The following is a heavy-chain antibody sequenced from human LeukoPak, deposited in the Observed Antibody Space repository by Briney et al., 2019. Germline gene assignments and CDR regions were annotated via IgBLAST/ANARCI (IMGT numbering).Heavy chain of an antibody. V-gene: IGHV3-30*02. Sequence: QPGGSLRLSCVTSGFIFSDYGMHWVRHAPGKGLEWVSFIRSDGSNKFYVGSVKGRFTVSRDNSKNTLFLQLDSLRPEDTAVYYCAKDLHQVFDIWGQGTMVTVSS. CDR3: AKDLHQVFDI. J-gene: IGHJ3*02. D-gene: IGHD2-2*01. CDR1: GFIFSDYG. CDR2: IRSDGSNK.